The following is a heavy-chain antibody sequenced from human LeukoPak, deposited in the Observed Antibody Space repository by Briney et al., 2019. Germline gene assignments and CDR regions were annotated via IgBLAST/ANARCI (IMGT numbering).Heavy chain of an antibody. Sequence: SGGSLRLSCAASGFTFSSYAMSWVRQAPGKGLEWVSAISGSGGSTYYADSVKGRFTISRDNSKNTLYLQMNSLRAEDTAVYYCARKYSSGWYEGGFDYWGQGTLVTVSS. CDR2: ISGSGGST. D-gene: IGHD6-13*01. CDR1: GFTFSSYA. V-gene: IGHV3-23*01. CDR3: ARKYSSGWYEGGFDY. J-gene: IGHJ4*02.